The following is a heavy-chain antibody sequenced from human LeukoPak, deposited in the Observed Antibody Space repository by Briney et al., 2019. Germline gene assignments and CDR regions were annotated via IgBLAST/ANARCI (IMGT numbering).Heavy chain of an antibody. V-gene: IGHV3-43*02. CDR2: ISGDGGGT. Sequence: GGSLRLSCAASGFTFDDYAIHWVRQPPGKGLEWVSLISGDGGGTYYADSVKGRFTMTRDNNKNSVYLQMNSLSTDDTALYYCTKDSLAAAGFFDSWGQGTLVTVSS. CDR1: GFTFDDYA. D-gene: IGHD6-13*01. J-gene: IGHJ4*02. CDR3: TKDSLAAAGFFDS.